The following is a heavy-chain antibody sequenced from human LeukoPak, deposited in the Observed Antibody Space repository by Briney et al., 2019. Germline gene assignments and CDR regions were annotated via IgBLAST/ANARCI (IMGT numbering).Heavy chain of an antibody. V-gene: IGHV7-4-1*02. CDR1: GYTFTSYV. J-gene: IGHJ4*02. Sequence: ASVKVSCKASGYTFTSYVMNWVRQAPGQGLEWMGWINTNTGNPTYAQGFTGRFVFSLDTSVSTAYLQINNLKAEDTAVYYCAREPYSTTWYDIDYWGQGTLVTVSS. CDR3: AREPYSTTWYDIDY. CDR2: INTNTGNP. D-gene: IGHD6-13*01.